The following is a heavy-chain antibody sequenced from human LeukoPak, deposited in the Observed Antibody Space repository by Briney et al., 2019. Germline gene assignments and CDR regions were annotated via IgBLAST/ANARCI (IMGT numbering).Heavy chain of an antibody. CDR3: ARHYLGGNYPDYFNH. Sequence: PSDTLSLTCIVSGGSIRSNTYYWGWIRQPPGKRLDWIGSIYYSGNTYYNPSLKSRVTISIDTSKNQFSLNLKSVTAADTALYSCARHYLGGNYPDYFNHWGQGTLVTVSS. CDR1: GGSIRSNTYY. J-gene: IGHJ4*02. D-gene: IGHD1-26*01. V-gene: IGHV4-39*01. CDR2: IYYSGNT.